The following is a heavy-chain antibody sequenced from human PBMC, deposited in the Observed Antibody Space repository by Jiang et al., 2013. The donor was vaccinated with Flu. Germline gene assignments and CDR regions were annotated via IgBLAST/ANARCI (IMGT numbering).Heavy chain of an antibody. CDR2: INAADGNT. Sequence: SGAEVKKPGASVKVSCKASGYTFTSYAIQWVRQAPGQSLEWMGWINAADGNTKYSQKLQGRVTITTDSSASTAYLELSGLTSEDTAFYYCARDHDTAVAGSDFWGQGTLVTVSS. D-gene: IGHD6-19*01. J-gene: IGHJ4*02. CDR3: ARDHDTAVAGSDF. V-gene: IGHV1-3*01. CDR1: GYTFTSYA.